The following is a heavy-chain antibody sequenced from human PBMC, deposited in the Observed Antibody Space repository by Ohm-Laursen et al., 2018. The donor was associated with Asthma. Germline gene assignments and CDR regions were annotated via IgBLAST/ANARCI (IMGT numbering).Heavy chain of an antibody. CDR1: GFTFSSYG. V-gene: IGHV3-48*01. CDR3: AVRTTSAGFDV. CDR2: ITSYSSTT. D-gene: IGHD1-1*01. Sequence: SLRLSCAAFGFTFSSYGMHWVRQAPGKGLEWVSYITSYSSTTYYADSVKGRFTISRDNAKNSLYLQMNSLRAQDTAVYYCAVRTTSAGFDVWGQGTTVTVSS. J-gene: IGHJ6*02.